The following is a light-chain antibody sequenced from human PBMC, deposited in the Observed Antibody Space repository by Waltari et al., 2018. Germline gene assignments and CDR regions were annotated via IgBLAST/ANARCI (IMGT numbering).Light chain of an antibody. Sequence: DIQMAQSPPSLSASVGDRVTITCRTSQSITSYLNWYQQKPGRAPKLLIYAASTLQSGVPSRFSGSGSGTDFTLTISSLQREDFATYYCQQSYSAPFTFGGGTKVEIK. CDR2: AAS. J-gene: IGKJ4*01. CDR1: QSITSY. CDR3: QQSYSAPFT. V-gene: IGKV1-39*01.